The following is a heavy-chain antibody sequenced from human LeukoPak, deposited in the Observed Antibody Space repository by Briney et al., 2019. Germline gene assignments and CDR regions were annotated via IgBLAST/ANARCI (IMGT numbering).Heavy chain of an antibody. D-gene: IGHD6-19*01. CDR3: ARDMRYSSGWLHY. Sequence: ASVKVSCKASGGTFSSYAISWVRQAPGQGLEWMGGIIPIFGTANYAQKFQGRVTMTRDTSISTAYMELSRLRSDDTAVYYCARDMRYSSGWLHYWGQGTLVTVSS. CDR2: IIPIFGTA. CDR1: GGTFSSYA. V-gene: IGHV1-69*05. J-gene: IGHJ4*02.